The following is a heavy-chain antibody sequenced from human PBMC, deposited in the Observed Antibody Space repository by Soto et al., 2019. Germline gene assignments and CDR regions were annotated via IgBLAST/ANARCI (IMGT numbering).Heavy chain of an antibody. V-gene: IGHV4-59*01. Sequence: QVQLQESGPGLVKPSETLSLTCTVSGGSISSYYWSLIRQPPWKGLEWIGYIYYSGSTNYNPSLESRVTISVDTSKNQFSLKLSSVTAADTAVYYCARDHSYDFWSGYYDYWGQGTLVTVSS. J-gene: IGHJ4*02. CDR2: IYYSGST. D-gene: IGHD3-3*01. CDR3: ARDHSYDFWSGYYDY. CDR1: GGSISSYY.